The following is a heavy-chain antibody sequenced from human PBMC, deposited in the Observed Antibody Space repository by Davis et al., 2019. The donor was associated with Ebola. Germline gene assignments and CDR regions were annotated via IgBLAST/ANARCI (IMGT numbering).Heavy chain of an antibody. CDR3: ARDSSDSSSWGYYYYGMDV. CDR1: GDSISSYY. D-gene: IGHD6-13*01. CDR2: MSYRGGV. J-gene: IGHJ6*04. V-gene: IGHV4-59*01. Sequence: MPGGSLRLSCTVSGDSISSYYWTWVRQPPGKGLEWIAYMSYRGGVNYNPSLKSRVTISIDTSKNQFSLKLTSVTAADTAVYYCARDSSDSSSWGYYYYGMDVWGKGTTVTVSS.